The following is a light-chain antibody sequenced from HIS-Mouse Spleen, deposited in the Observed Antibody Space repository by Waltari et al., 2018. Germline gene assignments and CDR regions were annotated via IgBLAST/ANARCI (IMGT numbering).Light chain of an antibody. Sequence: EIVMTQSPATLSVSPGARATLSCRASQRVSSNLAWYQQKPGQAPKLLIYWASTRDSGVPDRFSGSGSGTDFTLTISSLQAEDVAVYYCQQYYSTPYTFGQGTKLEIK. CDR2: WAS. V-gene: IGKV3-15*01. CDR1: QRVSSN. J-gene: IGKJ2*01. CDR3: QQYYSTPYT.